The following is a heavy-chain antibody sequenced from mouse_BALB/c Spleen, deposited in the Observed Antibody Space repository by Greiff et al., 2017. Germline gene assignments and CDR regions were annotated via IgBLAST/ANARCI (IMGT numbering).Heavy chain of an antibody. D-gene: IGHD2-14*01. Sequence: EVMLVESGPSLVKPSQTLSLTCSVTGDSITSGYWNWIRKFPGNKLEYMGYISYSGSTYYNPSLKSRISITRDTSKNQYYLQLNSVTTEDTATYYCARYRYDAFAYWGQGTLVTVSA. V-gene: IGHV3-8*02. J-gene: IGHJ3*01. CDR1: GDSITSGY. CDR3: ARYRYDAFAY. CDR2: ISYSGST.